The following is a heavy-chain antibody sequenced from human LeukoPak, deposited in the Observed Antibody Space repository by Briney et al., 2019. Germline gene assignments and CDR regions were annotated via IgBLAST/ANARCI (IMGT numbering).Heavy chain of an antibody. D-gene: IGHD6-13*01. CDR1: GGTFSSYA. J-gene: IGHJ4*02. CDR2: IIPIFGTA. V-gene: IGHV1-69*01. CDR3: ARDLDSWAAAGTGVGDY. Sequence: SVKVSCMASGGTFSSYAISWVRQAPGQGLELMGGIIPIFGTANYAQKFQGRVTITADESTSTAYMELSSLRSEDTAVYYCARDLDSWAAAGTGVGDYWGQGTLVTVSS.